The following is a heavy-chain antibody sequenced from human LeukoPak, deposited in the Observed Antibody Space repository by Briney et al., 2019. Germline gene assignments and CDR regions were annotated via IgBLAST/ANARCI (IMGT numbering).Heavy chain of an antibody. Sequence: GGPLRLPCAASGFMLSDHGMHWVRQATGKGLEYVSARSRGGVGGGKHYADSAKGRFTISRDNSRNTLYLQMGSLTTEDMAVYYCARNGCPKGVCLDSWGHGTLVSVSS. D-gene: IGHD2-8*01. CDR2: RSRGGVGGGK. V-gene: IGHV3-64*02. CDR3: ARNGCPKGVCLDS. J-gene: IGHJ5*01. CDR1: GFMLSDHG.